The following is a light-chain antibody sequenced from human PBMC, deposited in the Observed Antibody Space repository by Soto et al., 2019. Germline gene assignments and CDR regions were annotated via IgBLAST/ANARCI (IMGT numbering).Light chain of an antibody. CDR1: TGAVTSDYY. Sequence: QAVVTQEPSLTVSPGGTVTLTCASTTGAVTSDYYPNWLQQKPGQAPRPLIYSTDKKHSWTPARFSGSLLGDKAALTLSGVQPEDEADYYCLIYYRGDVIFGGGTKLTVL. CDR3: LIYYRGDVI. J-gene: IGLJ2*01. CDR2: STD. V-gene: IGLV7-43*01.